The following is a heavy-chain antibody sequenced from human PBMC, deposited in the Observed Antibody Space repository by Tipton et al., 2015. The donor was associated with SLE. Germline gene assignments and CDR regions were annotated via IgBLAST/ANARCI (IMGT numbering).Heavy chain of an antibody. Sequence: GLVKPSETLSLTCDLNGGSFSGNYWGWIRQPPGKGLEWIGEINHSGSTNYNPSLKSRVTISVDTSKNQFSLKLSSVTAADTAVYYCARLWGYWGQGTLVTVSS. V-gene: IGHV4-34*01. CDR3: ARLWGY. J-gene: IGHJ4*02. D-gene: IGHD7-27*01. CDR2: INHSGST. CDR1: GGSFSGNY.